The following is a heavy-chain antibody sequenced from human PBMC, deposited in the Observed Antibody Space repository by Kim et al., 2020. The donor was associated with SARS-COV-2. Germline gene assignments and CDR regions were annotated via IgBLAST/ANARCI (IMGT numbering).Heavy chain of an antibody. CDR1: GFTFFDSA. D-gene: IGHD3-10*01. V-gene: IGHV3-9*01. CDR3: VKDISPYHYGSGRYSSHLDY. Sequence: GGSLRLSCTASGFTFFDSAMHWVRQRTGRGLEWVAGISWNSLNIAYADSVKGRFIISRDNSNNFLFLQMHNLRPDDTALYYCVKDISPYHYGSGRYSSHLDYWGQGTPVTVSS. J-gene: IGHJ4*02. CDR2: ISWNSLNI.